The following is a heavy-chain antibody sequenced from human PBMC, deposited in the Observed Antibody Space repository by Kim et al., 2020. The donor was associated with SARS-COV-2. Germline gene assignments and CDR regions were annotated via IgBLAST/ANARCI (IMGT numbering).Heavy chain of an antibody. V-gene: IGHV4-34*01. CDR2: INHSGNT. J-gene: IGHJ4*02. CDR1: GGSLSGYY. D-gene: IGHD3-22*01. Sequence: SETLSLTCAVYGGSLSGYYWTWIRQPPEKGLEWIGEINHSGNTNYNPSLKSRVTMSVDASKNQISLRLSAVTAADTAIYYCARGNYDSSGYHTLDYWGQG. CDR3: ARGNYDSSGYHTLDY.